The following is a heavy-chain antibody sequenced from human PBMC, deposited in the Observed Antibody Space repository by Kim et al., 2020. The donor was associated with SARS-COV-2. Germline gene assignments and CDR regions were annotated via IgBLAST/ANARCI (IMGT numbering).Heavy chain of an antibody. V-gene: IGHV3-74*03. CDR3: VRATLGVGAPEF. J-gene: IGHJ4*02. Sequence: TYADSVKGRFTMSRDNATHPLFLQMNGLKVDDTAVYYCVRATLGVGAPEFWGQGTPVTVSS. D-gene: IGHD1-26*01.